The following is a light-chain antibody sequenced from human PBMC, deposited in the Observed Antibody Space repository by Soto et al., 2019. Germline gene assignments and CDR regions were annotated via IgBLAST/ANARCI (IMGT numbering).Light chain of an antibody. J-gene: IGKJ2*02. CDR1: QSVSSSY. Sequence: EIVLTQSPGTLSLSPGERATLSCRASQSVSSSYLAWYQQKPVQAPRLLIYGASSRATGIPDRFSGSGSGTDWTLTIGRLETEDFAVYYCQQYGSSPCTFGQGTKLEIK. CDR3: QQYGSSPCT. CDR2: GAS. V-gene: IGKV3-20*01.